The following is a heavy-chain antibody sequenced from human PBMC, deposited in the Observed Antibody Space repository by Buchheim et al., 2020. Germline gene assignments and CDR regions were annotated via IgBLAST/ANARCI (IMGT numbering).Heavy chain of an antibody. V-gene: IGHV4-61*01. Sequence: QVQLQESGPGLVRPSETLALTCTVSGASVSSGSYYWSWIRQSPGKGLEWLGHVNYLGGSDYNPSLKSRVTISVDKSKSQFSLKLSSVTAADTAVYYCARRYSTTFPLDFWGRGTL. CDR3: ARRYSTTFPLDF. CDR1: GASVSSGSYY. D-gene: IGHD2-15*01. J-gene: IGHJ4*02. CDR2: VNYLGGS.